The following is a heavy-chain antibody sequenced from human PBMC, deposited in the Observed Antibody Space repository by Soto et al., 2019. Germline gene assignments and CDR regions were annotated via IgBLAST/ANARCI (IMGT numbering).Heavy chain of an antibody. CDR3: ARDYCSSTSCRGMDV. V-gene: IGHV4-30-2*01. Sequence: QLQLQESGSGLVKPSQTLSLTCAVSGGSISSGGYSWSWIRQPPGKGLEWIGYIYHSGSTYYNPSLKGRVTISVDRSKNQFSLKLSSVTAADTAVYYCARDYCSSTSCRGMDVWGQGTTVTVSS. J-gene: IGHJ6*02. D-gene: IGHD2-2*01. CDR1: GGSISSGGYS. CDR2: IYHSGST.